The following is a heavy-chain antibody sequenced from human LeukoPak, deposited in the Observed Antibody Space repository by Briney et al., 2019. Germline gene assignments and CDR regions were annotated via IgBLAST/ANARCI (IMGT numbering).Heavy chain of an antibody. D-gene: IGHD6-13*01. J-gene: IGHJ4*02. CDR3: ASVSIAAAGYLDY. V-gene: IGHV3-21*01. CDR2: ISSSSSYI. Sequence: PGGSLRLSCAASGCTFSSYSMNWVRQAPGKGLEWVSSISSSSSYIYYADSVKGRFTISRDNAKNSLYLQMNSLRAEDTAVYYCASVSIAAAGYLDYWGQGTLVTVSS. CDR1: GCTFSSYS.